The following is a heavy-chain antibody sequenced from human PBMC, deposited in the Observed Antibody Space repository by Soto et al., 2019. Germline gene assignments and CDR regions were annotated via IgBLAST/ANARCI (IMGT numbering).Heavy chain of an antibody. CDR1: GGSFSGFY. V-gene: IGHV4-34*04. Sequence: SETLSLTCAVSGGSFSGFYWSWIRQSPGKGLEWIGEIDHSGITNHNTALRSRATMSVDTSKNQFSLKLGSVTAADTAVYYCTRGVSVTLAVQGGAPDKNYFDSWSQGTLVTVSS. CDR3: TRGVSVTLAVQGGAPDKNYFDS. CDR2: IDHSGIT. D-gene: IGHD1-26*01. J-gene: IGHJ4*02.